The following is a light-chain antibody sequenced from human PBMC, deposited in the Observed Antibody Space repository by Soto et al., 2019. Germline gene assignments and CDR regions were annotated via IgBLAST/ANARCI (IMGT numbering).Light chain of an antibody. V-gene: IGLV1-44*01. J-gene: IGLJ1*01. CDR3: EAWDDSLNGYV. CDR2: GSD. CDR1: SSNIGSKT. Sequence: QSVLTQPPSASGTPGQRVTISCSGSSSNIGSKTVNWYQQLPGTAPKLLIYGSDQRPSGVPDRFSGSKSGTSASLAISGLQSEDEADYYCEAWDDSLNGYVFGTGTKVTVL.